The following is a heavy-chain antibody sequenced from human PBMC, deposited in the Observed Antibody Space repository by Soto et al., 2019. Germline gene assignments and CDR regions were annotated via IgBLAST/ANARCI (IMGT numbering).Heavy chain of an antibody. J-gene: IGHJ4*02. D-gene: IGHD6-13*01. CDR2: ISDDGSHQ. Sequence: QVQLVESGGGVVQPGRSLRLSCAASGFTFSNYAMHWVRQALGKGLEWVAVISDDGSHQNYADSVKGRFTISRDNSRNTLYLQMNSLRTEDTAVYYWARANSSSWHNFDYWGQGTLVTVSS. CDR1: GFTFSNYA. V-gene: IGHV3-30-3*01. CDR3: ARANSSSWHNFDY.